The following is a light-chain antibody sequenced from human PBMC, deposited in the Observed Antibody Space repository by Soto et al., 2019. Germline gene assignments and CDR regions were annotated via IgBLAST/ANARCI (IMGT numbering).Light chain of an antibody. V-gene: IGKV3-15*01. Sequence: EIVMTQSPATLSVSPGERATLSCRASPSVSSNLAWYQQKPGQAPRLLIYGASTRATGIPARFSGSGSGTEFTLTISSLQSEDFAVYYCQQYNNWPPPITFGQGTRLEIK. CDR3: QQYNNWPPPIT. CDR2: GAS. CDR1: PSVSSN. J-gene: IGKJ5*01.